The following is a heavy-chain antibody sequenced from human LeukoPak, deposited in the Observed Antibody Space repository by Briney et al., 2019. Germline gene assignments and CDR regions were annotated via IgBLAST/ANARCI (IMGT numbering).Heavy chain of an antibody. CDR1: GYTFTGYY. D-gene: IGHD3-22*01. Sequence: ASVKVSCKASGYTFTGYYIHWVRQAPGQGLEWMGWINPNSGGTNYAQKFQGRVTMTRDTSISTAYMELRRLRSDNRAVYYCARGPPTIVVVITTGDFDSWGQGTLVTVSS. V-gene: IGHV1-2*02. CDR2: INPNSGGT. J-gene: IGHJ4*02. CDR3: ARGPPTIVVVITTGDFDS.